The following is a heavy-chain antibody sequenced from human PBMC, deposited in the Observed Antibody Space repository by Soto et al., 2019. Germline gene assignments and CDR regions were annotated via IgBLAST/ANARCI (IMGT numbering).Heavy chain of an antibody. CDR2: ISYDGSNK. Sequence: QVQLVESGGGVVQPGRSLRLSCAASGFTFSSYGMHWVRQAPGKGLEWVAVISYDGSNKYYADSVKGRFTISRDNSKNTLYLQMNSLRADDTAVYYCANDYGADARGVWGQGTMVTVSS. CDR3: ANDYGADARGV. J-gene: IGHJ3*01. CDR1: GFTFSSYG. D-gene: IGHD4-17*01. V-gene: IGHV3-30*18.